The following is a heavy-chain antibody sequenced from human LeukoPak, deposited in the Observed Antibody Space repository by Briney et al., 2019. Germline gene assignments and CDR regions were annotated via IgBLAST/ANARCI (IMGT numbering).Heavy chain of an antibody. J-gene: IGHJ3*02. V-gene: IGHV4-30-4*08. CDR1: GGSISSDDYY. Sequence: PSETLSLTCTVSGGSISSDDYYWSWIRQSPGKGLEWIGYIYYSGSTYYNPSLQSRLTISVDTSKNRFSLKLSSVTAADTAVYYCARAPMGDMTMTVGFDIWGQGTMVTVSS. CDR3: ARAPMGDMTMTVGFDI. CDR2: IYYSGST. D-gene: IGHD3-22*01.